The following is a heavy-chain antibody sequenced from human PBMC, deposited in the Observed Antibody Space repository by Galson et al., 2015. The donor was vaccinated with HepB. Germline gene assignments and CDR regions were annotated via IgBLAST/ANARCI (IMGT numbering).Heavy chain of an antibody. Sequence: QSGAEVKKPGESLRISCKGSGSTFTNYWINWVRQMPGKGLEWMGRIDPSDSYTYYRPSLQGHVSMSADKSSNTAYLQWTSLKASDTAMYYCAIRTKMYYYYSCEYQSFPLGWGQGALVTVSS. J-gene: IGHJ4*02. CDR3: AIRTKMYYYYSCEYQSFPLG. CDR2: IDPSDSYT. V-gene: IGHV5-10-1*01. D-gene: IGHD3-22*01. CDR1: GSTFTNYW.